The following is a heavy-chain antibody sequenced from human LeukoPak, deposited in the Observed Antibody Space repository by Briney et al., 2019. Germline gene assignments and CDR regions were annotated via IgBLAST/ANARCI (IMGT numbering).Heavy chain of an antibody. CDR2: IYYSGST. CDR3: ARGTGAYYDFWSGYTSPYYFDY. J-gene: IGHJ4*02. D-gene: IGHD3-3*01. Sequence: SETLSLTCTVSGGSISSYYWSWIRQPPGKGLEWIGYIYYSGSTNYNPSLKSRVTISVDTSKNQFSLKLSSVTAADTAVYYCARGTGAYYDFWSGYTSPYYFDYWGQGTLVTVSS. CDR1: GGSISSYY. V-gene: IGHV4-59*01.